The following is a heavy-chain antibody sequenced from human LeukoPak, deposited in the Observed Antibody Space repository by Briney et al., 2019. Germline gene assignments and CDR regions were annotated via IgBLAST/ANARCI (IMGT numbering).Heavy chain of an antibody. CDR2: ISGVGGST. V-gene: IGHV3-43*02. Sequence: GWPLTLSCLASVFTFDDYVLHWVGQAPGKGLEWVYLISGVGGSTHYADSVKGRFSISRDNSKNSLYLQMNSLRTQDTAVYYCAKDATVTTMYYFDYWGEGTLVSVPS. J-gene: IGHJ4*02. D-gene: IGHD4-17*01. CDR1: VFTFDDYV. CDR3: AKDATVTTMYYFDY.